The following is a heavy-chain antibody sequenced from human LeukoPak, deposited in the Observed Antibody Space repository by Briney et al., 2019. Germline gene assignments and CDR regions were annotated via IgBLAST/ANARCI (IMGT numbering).Heavy chain of an antibody. CDR2: ISGSGGST. Sequence: RSGGSLRLSCAASGFTFSSYAMSWVRQAPGKGLEWVSAISGSGGSTYYADSVKGRFTISRDNSKITLYLQMNSLRAEDTAVYYCAKDPHSSSRPSVWGQGTTVTVSS. J-gene: IGHJ6*02. CDR1: GFTFSSYA. CDR3: AKDPHSSSRPSV. D-gene: IGHD6-13*01. V-gene: IGHV3-23*01.